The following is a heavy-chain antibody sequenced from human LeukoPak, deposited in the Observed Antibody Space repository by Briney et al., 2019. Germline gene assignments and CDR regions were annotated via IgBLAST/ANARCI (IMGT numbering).Heavy chain of an antibody. V-gene: IGHV1-69*06. Sequence: SVKVSCKASGGTFSSYAISWVRQAPGQGLEWMGGIIPIFGTANYAQKFQGRVTITADKSTSTAYMELSSLRSEDTAVYYCARGGIAAQRLPLDYWGQGTLVTVSS. CDR2: IIPIFGTA. CDR1: GGTFSSYA. CDR3: ARGGIAAQRLPLDY. J-gene: IGHJ4*02. D-gene: IGHD6-6*01.